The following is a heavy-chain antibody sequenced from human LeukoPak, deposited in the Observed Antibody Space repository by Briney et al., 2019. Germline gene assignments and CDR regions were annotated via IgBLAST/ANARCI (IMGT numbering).Heavy chain of an antibody. CDR3: ANAIYDSSGYYYSFDY. J-gene: IGHJ4*02. V-gene: IGHV3-23*01. D-gene: IGHD3-22*01. CDR1: GFTFSSYA. Sequence: GGSLRLSCAASGFTFSSYAMSWVRQAPGKGLEWVSAISGSGGSTYYADSVKGRFTISRDNSKNTLYLQMNSLRAEDTAVYYCANAIYDSSGYYYSFDYWGQGTLVTVSS. CDR2: ISGSGGST.